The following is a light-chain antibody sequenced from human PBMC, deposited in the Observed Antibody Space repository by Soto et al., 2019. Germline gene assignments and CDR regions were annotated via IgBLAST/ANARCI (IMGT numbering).Light chain of an antibody. V-gene: IGKV1-39*01. CDR1: HSINNY. J-gene: IGKJ2*01. Sequence: IQMTQSPSSLSASVGDRVIITCRSDHSINNYLNWYQQRPGKVPKLLIYAASTLQSGVPSRFSGSGSGRVFTLTINSLQHEDLATYYCQQSYSTLGTFGRGTRVEI. CDR3: QQSYSTLGT. CDR2: AAS.